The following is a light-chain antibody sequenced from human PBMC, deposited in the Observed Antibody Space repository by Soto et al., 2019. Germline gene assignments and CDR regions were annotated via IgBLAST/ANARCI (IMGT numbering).Light chain of an antibody. J-gene: IGKJ3*01. CDR2: DAA. CDR1: QNINTY. Sequence: DIQMTQSPYSLSAAVGDRVTIACRASQNINTYLNWYQQKPGKAPTLLIFDAASLQSGVPPRFSGGGSRTDFTLTITSLQPEDFATYYCQQTSSAPFTVGPGTKVDSK. CDR3: QQTSSAPFT. V-gene: IGKV1-39*01.